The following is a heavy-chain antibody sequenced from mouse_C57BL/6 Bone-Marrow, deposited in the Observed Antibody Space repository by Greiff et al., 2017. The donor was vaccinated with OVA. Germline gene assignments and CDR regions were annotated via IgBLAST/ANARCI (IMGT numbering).Heavy chain of an antibody. V-gene: IGHV2-2*01. CDR2: IWSGGST. J-gene: IGHJ4*01. Sequence: VKLVESGPGLVQPSQSLSITCTVSGFSLTSYGVHWVRQSPGKGLEWLGVIWSGGSTDYNAAFISRLSISKDNSKSQVFFKMNSLQADDTAIYYCARNDYYGSSSLYYYAMDYWGQGTSVTVSS. D-gene: IGHD1-1*01. CDR1: GFSLTSYG. CDR3: ARNDYYGSSSLYYYAMDY.